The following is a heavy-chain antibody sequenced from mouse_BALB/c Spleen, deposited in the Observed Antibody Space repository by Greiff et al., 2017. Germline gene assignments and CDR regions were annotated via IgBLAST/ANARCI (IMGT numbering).Heavy chain of an antibody. CDR2: ISYSGST. V-gene: IGHV3-2*02. D-gene: IGHD1-1*01. CDR3: ATHYGINYYYAMDY. Sequence: EVKLVESGPGLVKPSQSLSLTCTVTGYSITSDYAWNWIRQFPGNKLEWMGYISYSGSTSYNPSLKSRISITRDTSKNQFFLQLNSVTTEDTATYYCATHYGINYYYAMDYWGQGTSVTVSS. CDR1: GYSITSDYA. J-gene: IGHJ4*01.